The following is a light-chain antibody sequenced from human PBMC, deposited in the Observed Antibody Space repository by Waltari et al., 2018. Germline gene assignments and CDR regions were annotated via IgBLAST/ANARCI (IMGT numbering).Light chain of an antibody. Sequence: EIVLTQSPGTLSLSPGERATISCRASQSISKYLAWYQQKPGQAPRLLIFHASTRATGIPDRFSGSGSGTDFSLIISRLEPEDFVVYYCQKYESLPATFGQGTKVEIK. V-gene: IGKV3-20*01. CDR1: QSISKY. CDR2: HAS. CDR3: QKYESLPAT. J-gene: IGKJ1*01.